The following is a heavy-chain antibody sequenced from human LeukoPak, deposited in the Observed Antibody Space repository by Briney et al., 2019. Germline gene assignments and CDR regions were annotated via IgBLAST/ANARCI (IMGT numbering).Heavy chain of an antibody. CDR3: ARHGSTVVTDY. J-gene: IGHJ4*02. D-gene: IGHD4-23*01. CDR1: GFTVSSNY. CDR2: IYSGGTT. V-gene: IGHV3-66*04. Sequence: GGSLRLSCAGSGFTVSSNYMSWVRQAPGKGLEWVSVIYSGGTTYYADSVQGRFTIPRDNSKNTLYHQMNSLRVEDTAVYYCARHGSTVVTDYWGQGTRVTVSS.